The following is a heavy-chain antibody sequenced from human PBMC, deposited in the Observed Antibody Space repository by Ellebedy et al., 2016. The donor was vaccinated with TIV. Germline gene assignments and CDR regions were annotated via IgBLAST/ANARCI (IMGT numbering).Heavy chain of an antibody. J-gene: IGHJ4*02. CDR2: INPNNSDT. CDR3: ARYCSGGSCYIGFDY. D-gene: IGHD2-15*01. V-gene: IGHV1-2*02. Sequence: ASVKVSCKASGYTFSGYYVHWVRQAPGQGLEWMGWINPNNSDTNYAQKFQGRVTMTTDTSTSTAYMELRSLRSDDTAVYYCARYCSGGSCYIGFDYWGQGTLVTVSS. CDR1: GYTFSGYY.